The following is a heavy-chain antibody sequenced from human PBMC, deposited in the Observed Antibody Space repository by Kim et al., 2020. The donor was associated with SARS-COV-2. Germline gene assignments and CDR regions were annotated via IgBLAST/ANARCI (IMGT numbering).Heavy chain of an antibody. J-gene: IGHJ5*02. CDR3: ARDYYGSGTKFDP. Sequence: AQKLQGRVTMTTDTSTSTAYMELRSLRSDDTAVYYCARDYYGSGTKFDPWGQGILVTVSS. D-gene: IGHD3-10*01. V-gene: IGHV1-18*01.